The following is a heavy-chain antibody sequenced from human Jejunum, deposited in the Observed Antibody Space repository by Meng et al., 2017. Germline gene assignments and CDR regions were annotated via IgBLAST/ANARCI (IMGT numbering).Heavy chain of an antibody. D-gene: IGHD3-10*01. CDR2: ITSGGTT. J-gene: IGHJ4*02. CDR3: AKERSGRGVIDSQDS. Sequence: GGSLRLSCAASGFIFSTYAMSWVRQAPGRGLEGVSIITSGGTTYYDDSVKGRFTISRDNLKSMLYLQMNSLRAEDTAIYYCAKERSGRGVIDSQDSWGQGTLVTVSS. V-gene: IGHV3-23*01. CDR1: GFIFSTYA.